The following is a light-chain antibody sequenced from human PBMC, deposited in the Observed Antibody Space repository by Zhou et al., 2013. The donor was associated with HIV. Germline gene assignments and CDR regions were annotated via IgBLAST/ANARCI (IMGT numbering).Light chain of an antibody. V-gene: IGKV1-9*01. CDR3: QHLNSFPRT. Sequence: DIQMTQSPSSLSASVGDRVTITCRASRRISSYLNWYQQKPGKAPKVLIYGASTLQSGVPSRFSGSGSGTEFTLTISSLQPEDFASYYCQHLNSFPRTFGQGTKLEI. CDR1: RRISSY. J-gene: IGKJ2*01. CDR2: GAS.